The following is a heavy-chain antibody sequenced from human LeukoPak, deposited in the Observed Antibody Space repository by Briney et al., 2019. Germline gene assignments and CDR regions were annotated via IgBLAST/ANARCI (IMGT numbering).Heavy chain of an antibody. V-gene: IGHV1-18*01. D-gene: IGHD3-10*01. J-gene: IGHJ6*02. CDR2: ISAYNGNT. CDR3: ARDGGGSITMVRGVIIKRYCYYGMDV. Sequence: EASVKVSCKASGYTFTSYGISWVRQAPGQGLEWMGWISAYNGNTNYAQKLQGRVTMTTDTSTSTAYMELRSLRSDDTAVYYCARDGGGSITMVRGVIIKRYCYYGMDVWGQGTTVTVSS. CDR1: GYTFTSYG.